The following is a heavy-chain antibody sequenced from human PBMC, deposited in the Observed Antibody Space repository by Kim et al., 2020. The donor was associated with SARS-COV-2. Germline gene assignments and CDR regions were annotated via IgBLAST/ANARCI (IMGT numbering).Heavy chain of an antibody. CDR2: IWYDGSNK. Sequence: GGSLRLSCAASGFTFSSYGMHWVRQAPGKGLEWVAVIWYDGSNKYYADSVKGRFTISRDNSKNTLYLQMNSLRAEDTAVYYCARDLGRGYGYGYDYWGKGPLVTVSS. J-gene: IGHJ4*02. D-gene: IGHD5-18*01. V-gene: IGHV3-33*01. CDR3: ARDLGRGYGYGYDY. CDR1: GFTFSSYG.